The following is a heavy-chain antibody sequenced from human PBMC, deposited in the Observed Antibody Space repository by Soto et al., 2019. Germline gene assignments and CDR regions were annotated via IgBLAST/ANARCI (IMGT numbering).Heavy chain of an antibody. D-gene: IGHD3-9*01. Sequence: PSETLSLTCSVSGGSISSSSYYWGWIRQPPGKGLEWIGSIYYSGSTYYNPSIKSRVTISIDKSKNQFSLKLSSLTAADTAVYYCARLEGLATISYYFDFWGQGTLVTVSS. CDR3: ARLEGLATISYYFDF. J-gene: IGHJ4*02. CDR1: GGSISSSSYY. CDR2: IYYSGST. V-gene: IGHV4-39*01.